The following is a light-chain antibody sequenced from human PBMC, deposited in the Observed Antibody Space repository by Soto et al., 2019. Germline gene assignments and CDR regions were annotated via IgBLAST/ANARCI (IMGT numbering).Light chain of an antibody. Sequence: EIVMTQSPATLSVSPGERATLSCRASQSVSSNLAWYQQKPGQAPRLLIYGASTRATGIPARFSGSGSGTEFTLTISSLQSEDFAVYCCQQYNNWPQTFGQGTKV. J-gene: IGKJ1*01. CDR2: GAS. CDR3: QQYNNWPQT. V-gene: IGKV3-15*01. CDR1: QSVSSN.